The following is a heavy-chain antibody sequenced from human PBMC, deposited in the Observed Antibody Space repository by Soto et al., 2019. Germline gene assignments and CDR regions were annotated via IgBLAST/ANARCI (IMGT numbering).Heavy chain of an antibody. CDR1: GYTFTTYA. V-gene: IGHV1-3*01. Sequence: QVQLVQSGAEVKKPGASVKVSCKASGYTFTTYAIHWVRQAPGQRLDWMGWISGDNDNTKYSQNFQGRVTMSRDTSATTAYIELSSLRSEDTARYYCARDYCFAGTCGDDGFDIWGQGTMVTVSS. CDR2: ISGDNDNT. D-gene: IGHD2-15*01. J-gene: IGHJ3*02. CDR3: ARDYCFAGTCGDDGFDI.